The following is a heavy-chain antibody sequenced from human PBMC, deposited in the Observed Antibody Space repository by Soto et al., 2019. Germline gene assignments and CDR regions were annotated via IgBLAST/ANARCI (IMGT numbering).Heavy chain of an antibody. CDR2: ISAYNGNT. J-gene: IGHJ6*02. Sequence: QVQLVQSGAEVKKPGASVKVSCKASGYTFTSYGISWVRQAPGQGLEWMGWISAYNGNTNYAQKLQGRVTMTTDTSTSTASMELRSLRSDDTAVYYCARSRGFRCSGGSCYPYYGMDVWGQGTTVTVSS. CDR1: GYTFTSYG. CDR3: ARSRGFRCSGGSCYPYYGMDV. V-gene: IGHV1-18*01. D-gene: IGHD2-15*01.